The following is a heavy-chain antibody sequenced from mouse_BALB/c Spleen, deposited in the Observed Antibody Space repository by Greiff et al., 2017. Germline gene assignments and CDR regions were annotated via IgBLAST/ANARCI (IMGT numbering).Heavy chain of an antibody. CDR2: IRLKSNNYAT. Sequence: EVQGVESGGGLVQPGGSMKLSCVASGFTFSNYWMNWVRQSPEKGLEWVAEIRLKSNNYATHYAESVKGRFTISRDDSKSSVYLQMNNLRAEDTGIYYCTRVTTATSSYWYFDVWGAGTTVTVSS. CDR3: TRVTTATSSYWYFDV. V-gene: IGHV6-6*02. CDR1: GFTFSNYW. D-gene: IGHD1-2*01. J-gene: IGHJ1*01.